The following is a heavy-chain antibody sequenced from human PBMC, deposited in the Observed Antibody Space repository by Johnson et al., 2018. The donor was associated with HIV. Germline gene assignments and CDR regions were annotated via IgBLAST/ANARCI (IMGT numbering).Heavy chain of an antibody. CDR2: IWYDGSNK. V-gene: IGHV3-30*02. CDR1: GFTFSIYG. D-gene: IGHD3-16*01. CDR3: AKMSRGRQDAFDI. Sequence: QVQLVESGGDWVQRGGSLKLSCAASGFTFSIYGMHWVRQAPGKGLEWVAVIWYDGSNKYYGDSVKGRFTISRDNSKNTLYVQMNSLRVEDTAVYYCAKMSRGRQDAFDIWGQGAMVSVSA. J-gene: IGHJ3*02.